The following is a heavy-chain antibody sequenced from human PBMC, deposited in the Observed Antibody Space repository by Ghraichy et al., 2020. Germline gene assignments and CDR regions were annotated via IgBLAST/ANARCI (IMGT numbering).Heavy chain of an antibody. Sequence: ETLSLTCAASGFTFSSYSMNWVRQAPGKGLEWVSYISSSSTIYYADSVKGRFTISRDNAKNSLYLQMNSLRAEDTAVYYCARDLAYCGGDCYSDYWGQGTLVTVSS. CDR1: GFTFSSYS. J-gene: IGHJ4*02. CDR2: ISSSSTI. V-gene: IGHV3-48*01. CDR3: ARDLAYCGGDCYSDY. D-gene: IGHD2-21*02.